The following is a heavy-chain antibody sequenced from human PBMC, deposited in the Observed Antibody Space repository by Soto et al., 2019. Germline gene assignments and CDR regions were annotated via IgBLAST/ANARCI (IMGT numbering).Heavy chain of an antibody. CDR3: ARDLVTLAAMDV. Sequence: QVQLVESGGDVVQPGRSLRLSCEVSGFTFGDFGIHWVRQAPGKGLEWVTVIWADGTNKYYADSVKGRFTVSRDNSKNTLYLQMISLRVEDTTVYYCARDLVTLAAMDVWGPGTTVLVSS. V-gene: IGHV3-33*01. CDR1: GFTFGDFG. CDR2: IWADGTNK. J-gene: IGHJ6*02. D-gene: IGHD3-16*01.